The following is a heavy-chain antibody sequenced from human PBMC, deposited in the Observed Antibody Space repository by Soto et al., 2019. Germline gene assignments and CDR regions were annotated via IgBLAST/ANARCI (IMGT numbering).Heavy chain of an antibody. Sequence: GRSRISKKQGKGLEWVSAISGSGGSTYYADSVKGRFTISRDNSKNTLYLQMNSLRAEDTAVYYCAKEGILYIAAVLALRGHRTPVPGSS. D-gene: IGHD6-13*01. J-gene: IGHJ4*01. CDR2: ISGSGGST. CDR3: AKEGILYIAAVLAL. CDR1: G. V-gene: IGHV3-23*01.